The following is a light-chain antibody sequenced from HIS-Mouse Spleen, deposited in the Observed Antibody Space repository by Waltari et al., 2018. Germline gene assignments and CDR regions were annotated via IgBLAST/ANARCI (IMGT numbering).Light chain of an antibody. J-gene: IGKJ4*01. CDR2: KAS. CDR1: QSISSW. Sequence: DIQMTQSPSTLSASVGDRVTITCRASQSISSWLAWYQQKPGKAPKLLIYKASSLESGVPSRFSGSGSGTEFTLTISSLQPDDFATYYCQQYKSYSKLTFGGGTKVEIK. V-gene: IGKV1-5*03. CDR3: QQYKSYSKLT.